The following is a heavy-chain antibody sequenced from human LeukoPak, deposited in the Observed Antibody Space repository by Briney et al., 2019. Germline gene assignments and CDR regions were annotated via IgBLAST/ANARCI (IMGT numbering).Heavy chain of an antibody. Sequence: GGSLRLSCAASGFTFSSNAMTWVRQAPGKGLEWVSVVSGSGGSTQYAESVKGRFTISRDNSKNTLYLQMNSLRAEDTAVYYCAKDSYGSGSVAFDIWGQGTMVTVSS. V-gene: IGHV3-23*01. J-gene: IGHJ3*02. CDR3: AKDSYGSGSVAFDI. CDR1: GFTFSSNA. D-gene: IGHD3-10*01. CDR2: VSGSGGST.